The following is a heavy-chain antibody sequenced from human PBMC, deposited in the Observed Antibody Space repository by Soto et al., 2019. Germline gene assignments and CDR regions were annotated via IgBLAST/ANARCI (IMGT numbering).Heavy chain of an antibody. D-gene: IGHD2-15*01. V-gene: IGHV3-23*01. CDR1: GFTFSSYA. Sequence: GGSLRLSCAASGFTFSSYAMSWVRQAPGKGLEWVSAISGSGGSTYYADSVKGRFTISRDNSKNTLYLQMNSLRAEDTAVYYCAKGVRYWGDMLVVVAANYYMDVWGKGTTVTVSS. CDR3: AKGVRYWGDMLVVVAANYYMDV. CDR2: ISGSGGST. J-gene: IGHJ6*03.